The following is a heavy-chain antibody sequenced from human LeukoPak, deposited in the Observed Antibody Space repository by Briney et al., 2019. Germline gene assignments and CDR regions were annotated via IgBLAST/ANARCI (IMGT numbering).Heavy chain of an antibody. CDR3: AKDLVVVLDAFDI. D-gene: IGHD2-21*01. V-gene: IGHV3-48*01. CDR1: GFTFSSYS. J-gene: IGHJ3*02. CDR2: ISSSSSTI. Sequence: PGGSLRLSCAASGFTFSSYSMNWVRQAPGKGLEWVSYISSSSSTIYYADSVKGRFTISRDNAKNSLYLQMNSLRAEDTAVYYCAKDLVVVLDAFDIWGQGTMVTVSS.